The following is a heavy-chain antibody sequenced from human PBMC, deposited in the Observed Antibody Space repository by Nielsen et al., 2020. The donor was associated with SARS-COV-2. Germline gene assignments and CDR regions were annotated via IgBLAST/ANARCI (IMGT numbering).Heavy chain of an antibody. J-gene: IGHJ3*02. CDR1: GFNFRDYY. V-gene: IGHV3-11*06. CDR2: VSGYSSYI. D-gene: IGHD3-3*01. CDR3: ARGSERDFWSGFSNPFDS. Sequence: GESLKISCAAPGFNFRDYYMTWIRQAPGKGLEWVAYVSGYSSYIEYADSVKGRFTISRDNAKNSVFLQMNTLRVEDTAVYFCARGSERDFWSGFSNPFDSWGQGTMVTVSS.